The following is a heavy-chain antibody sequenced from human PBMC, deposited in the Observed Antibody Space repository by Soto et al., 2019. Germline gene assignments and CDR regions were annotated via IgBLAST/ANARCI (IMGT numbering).Heavy chain of an antibody. Sequence: LGESLKISCKGSGYRFTSYWIGWVRQMPGKGLEWMGIIYPGDSDTRYSPSFQGQVTISADKSISTAYLQWSSLKASDTAMYYCARTFYCSSTSCYAYAYGMDVWGQGTTVTVSS. D-gene: IGHD2-2*01. CDR1: GYRFTSYW. CDR2: IYPGDSDT. V-gene: IGHV5-51*01. J-gene: IGHJ6*02. CDR3: ARTFYCSSTSCYAYAYGMDV.